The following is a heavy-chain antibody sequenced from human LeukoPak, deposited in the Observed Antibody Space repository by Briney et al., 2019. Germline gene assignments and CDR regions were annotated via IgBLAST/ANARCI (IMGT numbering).Heavy chain of an antibody. CDR2: IYYSGST. D-gene: IGHD2-2*01. CDR3: ARALGRYCSSTSCYGYYFDY. J-gene: IGHJ4*02. V-gene: IGHV4-31*03. CDR1: GGSTSSGGYY. Sequence: PSQTLSLTCTVSGGSTSSGGYYWSWIRQHPGKGLERIGYIYYSGSTYYNPSLKSRVTISVDTSKNQFSLKLSSVTAADTAVYYCARALGRYCSSTSCYGYYFDYWGQGTLVTVSS.